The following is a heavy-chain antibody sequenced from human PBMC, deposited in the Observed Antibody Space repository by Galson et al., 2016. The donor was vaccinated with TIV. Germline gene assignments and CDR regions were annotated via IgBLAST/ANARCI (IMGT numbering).Heavy chain of an antibody. Sequence: SVKVSCKASGYIFINYYIHWVRQAPGKGLEWLGWFNPDSGATQYAQKFQGRVTMTRDTSISTAYMELRRLISDDTAVYYCARVNWARAFDDWGQGTQVTVSS. CDR1: GYIFINYY. J-gene: IGHJ4*02. CDR2: FNPDSGAT. D-gene: IGHD7-27*01. CDR3: ARVNWARAFDD. V-gene: IGHV1-2*02.